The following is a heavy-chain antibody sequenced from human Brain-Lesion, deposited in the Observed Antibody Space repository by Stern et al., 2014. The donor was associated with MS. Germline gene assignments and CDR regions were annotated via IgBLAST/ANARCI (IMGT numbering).Heavy chain of an antibody. CDR3: ARGRVVPGFQYYATDV. Sequence: QVQLQESGQGLVKPSQTLSLSCTVSGGSISSGGYYWSWIRQPAGKGLEWIGRIFNSGSTSYNPSLKRRVTISIDTSKNQFSLRLNSMTAADTAVYYCARGRVVPGFQYYATDVWGQGTTVIVSS. CDR1: GGSISSGGYY. D-gene: IGHD2-2*01. J-gene: IGHJ6*02. V-gene: IGHV4-61*02. CDR2: IFNSGST.